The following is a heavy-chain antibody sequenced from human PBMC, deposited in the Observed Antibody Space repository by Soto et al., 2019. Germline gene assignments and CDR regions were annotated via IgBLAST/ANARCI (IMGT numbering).Heavy chain of an antibody. D-gene: IGHD6-13*01. V-gene: IGHV4-34*01. Sequence: QVQLQQWGAGLLKPSETLSLTCAVSGGSFSAYYWSWIRQPPGKGLEWVGEINHSGSTNYNPSLKRRITISIDTSNKQFSLKLSSVTAADTAVYYCARGAGTSSWPTPDCDYWGQGILVTVSS. J-gene: IGHJ4*02. CDR2: INHSGST. CDR3: ARGAGTSSWPTPDCDY. CDR1: GGSFSAYY.